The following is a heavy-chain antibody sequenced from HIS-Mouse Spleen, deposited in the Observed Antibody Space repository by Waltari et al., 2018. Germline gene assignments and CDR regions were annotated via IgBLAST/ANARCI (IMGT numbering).Heavy chain of an antibody. CDR3: ARDHRIAARPGGAFDI. CDR1: GYTFTGYY. V-gene: IGHV1-2*02. CDR2: IDPTSGGT. Sequence: QVQLVQSGAEVKKPGASVKVSCKASGYTFTGYYMHWVRQAPGQGLEWKGWIDPTSGGTNYAQKVQGSVTMTRDTSISAAYMELSRLRSDDTAVYYCARDHRIAARPGGAFDIWGQGTMVTVSS. D-gene: IGHD6-6*01. J-gene: IGHJ3*02.